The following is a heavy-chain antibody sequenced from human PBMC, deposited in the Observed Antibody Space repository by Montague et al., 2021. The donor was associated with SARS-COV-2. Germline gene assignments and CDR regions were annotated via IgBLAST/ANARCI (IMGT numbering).Heavy chain of an antibody. D-gene: IGHD6-13*01. J-gene: IGHJ6*02. CDR3: ARRGYTKVWSGMDV. Sequence: SETLSLTCTVSGGSISSGDYYWNWIRQPPGKGLEWIGSIHHSGSTYYNPSLETRVTISVDTSKNQFSLKLSSVTAADTAAFYCARRGYTKVWSGMDVWGQGIAVTVSS. CDR1: GGSISSGDYY. CDR2: IHHSGST. V-gene: IGHV4-39*01.